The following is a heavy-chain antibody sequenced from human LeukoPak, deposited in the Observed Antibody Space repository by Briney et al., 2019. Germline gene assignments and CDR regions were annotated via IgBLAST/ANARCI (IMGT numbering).Heavy chain of an antibody. D-gene: IGHD3-22*01. Sequence: PSETLSLTCTVSGGSISSSSYYWGWIRQPPGKGLEWIGSIYYSGSTYYNPSLKSRVTISVDTSKNQFSLKLSSVTAADTAVYYCARPHAGYDSSGYFYYFDHWGQGTLVTVSS. CDR3: ARPHAGYDSSGYFYYFDH. J-gene: IGHJ4*02. CDR2: IYYSGST. CDR1: GGSISSSSYY. V-gene: IGHV4-39*01.